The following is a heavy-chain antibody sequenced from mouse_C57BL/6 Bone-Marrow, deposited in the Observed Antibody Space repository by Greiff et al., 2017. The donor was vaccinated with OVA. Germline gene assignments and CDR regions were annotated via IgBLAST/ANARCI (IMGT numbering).Heavy chain of an antibody. Sequence: QVQLKESGPELVKPGASVKISCKASGYAFSSSWMNWVKQRPGKGLEWIGRIYPGDGDTNYNGKLKGKATLTADNSSSTAYMQLSSLTSEDSAVYFCARQLRPGGFAYWGQGTLVTVSA. J-gene: IGHJ3*01. CDR1: GYAFSSSW. D-gene: IGHD3-2*02. V-gene: IGHV1-82*01. CDR2: IYPGDGDT. CDR3: ARQLRPGGFAY.